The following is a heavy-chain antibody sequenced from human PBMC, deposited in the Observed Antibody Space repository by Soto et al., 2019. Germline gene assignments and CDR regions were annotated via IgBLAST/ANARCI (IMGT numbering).Heavy chain of an antibody. J-gene: IGHJ4*02. CDR3: ARDYYDSSGYYSLDY. CDR1: GYTFTSYG. D-gene: IGHD3-22*01. V-gene: IGHV1-18*01. Sequence: ASVKVSCKASGYTFTSYGISWVRQAPGQGLEWMGWISAYNGNTNYAQKLQGRVTMTTDTSTSTAYMELRSLRSDDTAVYYCARDYYDSSGYYSLDYWGQGTLVTVSS. CDR2: ISAYNGNT.